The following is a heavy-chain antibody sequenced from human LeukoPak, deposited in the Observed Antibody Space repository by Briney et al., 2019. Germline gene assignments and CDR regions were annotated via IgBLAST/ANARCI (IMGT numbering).Heavy chain of an antibody. Sequence: PGGSLRLSCAASGFTVSSNYMSWVRQAPGKGLEWVSIIYSGGTIYYADSVKGRLTISRDNSKNTLYLQMNSLRAEDTAVYYCARGIDYTEGYWGQGTLVTVSS. CDR1: GFTVSSNY. CDR2: IYSGGTI. CDR3: ARGIDYTEGY. D-gene: IGHD4-11*01. J-gene: IGHJ4*02. V-gene: IGHV3-66*02.